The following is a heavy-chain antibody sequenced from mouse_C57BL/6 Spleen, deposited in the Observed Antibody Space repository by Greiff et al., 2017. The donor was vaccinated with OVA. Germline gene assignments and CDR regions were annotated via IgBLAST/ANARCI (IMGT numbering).Heavy chain of an antibody. D-gene: IGHD2-2*01. CDR1: GYTFTSYW. Sequence: QVQLQQPGTDLVKPGASVKLSCKASGYTFTSYWMHWVKQRPGQGLEWIGTINPSSGGTNYTEKFKSKATLTVDKSSSTAYMKLSSLTSEDAAVYYCARYGLRLYYVDYWGQGTTLTVSS. CDR3: ARYGLRLYYVDY. V-gene: IGHV1-53*01. CDR2: INPSSGGT. J-gene: IGHJ2*01.